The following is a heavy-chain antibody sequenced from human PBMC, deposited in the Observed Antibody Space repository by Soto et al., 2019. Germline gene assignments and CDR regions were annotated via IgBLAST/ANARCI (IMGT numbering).Heavy chain of an antibody. CDR3: ARDAAVGLVDD. D-gene: IGHD1-26*01. Sequence: QVQLVQSGAEVKKPGASVKVSCKASGYTFTSYGISWVRPAPGQGLEWMGWISAYNGNTNIPQKLEGRVTMTTDTSTSTAYMELTSLRSDDKAVYYCARDAAVGLVDDWGQGTLVPVSS. V-gene: IGHV1-18*01. CDR2: ISAYNGNT. J-gene: IGHJ4*02. CDR1: GYTFTSYG.